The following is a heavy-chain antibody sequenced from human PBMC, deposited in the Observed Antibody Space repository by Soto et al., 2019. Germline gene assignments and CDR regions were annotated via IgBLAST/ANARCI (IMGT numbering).Heavy chain of an antibody. CDR1: GGTFSSYA. CDR2: IIPIFGTA. V-gene: IGHV1-69*13. Sequence: SVKVSCKASGGTFSSYAISWVRQAPGQGLEWMGGIIPIFGTANYAQKFQGRVTITADESTSTAYMELSSLRSEDTAVYYCARERSDCSSTSCQPEYYYYYYGMDVWGQGTTVTVS. J-gene: IGHJ6*02. D-gene: IGHD2-2*01. CDR3: ARERSDCSSTSCQPEYYYYYYGMDV.